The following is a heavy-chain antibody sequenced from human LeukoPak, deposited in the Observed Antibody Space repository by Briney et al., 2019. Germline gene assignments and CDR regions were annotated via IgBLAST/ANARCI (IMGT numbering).Heavy chain of an antibody. D-gene: IGHD3-10*01. J-gene: IGHJ4*02. V-gene: IGHV4-30-4*01. CDR3: AREKPFYGSGSYYTDY. CDR2: IYYSGST. CDR1: GGSINNYY. Sequence: ASETLSLTCTVSGGSINNYYWSWIRQPPGKGLEWIGYIYYSGSTYYNPSLKSRVTISVDTSKNQLSLKLSSVTAADTAVYYCAREKPFYGSGSYYTDYWGQGTLVTVSS.